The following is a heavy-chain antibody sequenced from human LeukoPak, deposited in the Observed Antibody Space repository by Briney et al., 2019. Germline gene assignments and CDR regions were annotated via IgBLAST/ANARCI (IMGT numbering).Heavy chain of an antibody. J-gene: IGHJ4*02. D-gene: IGHD3/OR15-3a*01. CDR2: ISYDGSNK. Sequence: SLRLSCAASGFTFSSCAMHWVRQAPGKGLEWVAVISYDGSNKYYADSVKGRFTISRDNSKNTLYLQMNSLRAEDTAVYYCAKDGSSYDFDYWGQGTLVTVSS. CDR3: AKDGSSYDFDY. V-gene: IGHV3-30*04. CDR1: GFTFSSCA.